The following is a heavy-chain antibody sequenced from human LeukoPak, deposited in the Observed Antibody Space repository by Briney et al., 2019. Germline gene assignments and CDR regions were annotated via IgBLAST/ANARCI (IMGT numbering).Heavy chain of an antibody. CDR2: IYYSGST. CDR1: GGSISNSSYY. Sequence: SETLSLTCTVSGGSISNSSYYWGWIRQPPGKGLEWIGSIYYSGSTYYSPSLKSRVTISVDTSKNQFSLKLRSVTAADTAVYYCARDREQQLVRFYNAFDIWGQGTMITVSS. V-gene: IGHV4-39*07. D-gene: IGHD6-13*01. J-gene: IGHJ3*02. CDR3: ARDREQQLVRFYNAFDI.